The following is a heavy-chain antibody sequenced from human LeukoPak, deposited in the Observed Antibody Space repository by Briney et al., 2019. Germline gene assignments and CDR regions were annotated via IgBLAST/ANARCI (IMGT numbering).Heavy chain of an antibody. J-gene: IGHJ4*02. V-gene: IGHV3-21*01. CDR2: ISSNSSYI. CDR3: ARGQNLHDNYDFWSGSLDY. CDR1: AFTFSSYT. Sequence: PGGSLRLSCAASAFTFSSYTMSWVRQAPGKGLEWVSFISSNSSYIYYADSVKGRFTISRDNAKNSLYLQVNSLRAEDTAVYYCARGQNLHDNYDFWSGSLDYWGQGTLVTVSS. D-gene: IGHD3-3*01.